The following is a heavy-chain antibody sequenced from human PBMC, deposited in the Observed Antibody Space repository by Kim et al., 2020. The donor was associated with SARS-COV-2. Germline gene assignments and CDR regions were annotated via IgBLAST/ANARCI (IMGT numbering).Heavy chain of an antibody. V-gene: IGHV3-11*06. D-gene: IGHD6-19*01. CDR3: AREVRGSGWYSADP. CDR1: GFTFSDYY. Sequence: GGSLRLSCAASGFTFSDYYMSWIRQAPGKGLEWVSYISSSSSYTNYADSVKGRFTISRDNAKNSLYLQMNSLRAEDTAVYYCAREVRGSGWYSADPWGQGTLVTVSS. CDR2: ISSSSSYT. J-gene: IGHJ5*02.